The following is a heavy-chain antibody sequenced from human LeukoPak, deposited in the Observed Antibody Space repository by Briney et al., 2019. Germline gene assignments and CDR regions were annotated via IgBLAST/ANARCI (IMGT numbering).Heavy chain of an antibody. Sequence: SETLSLTCTVSGSSISSYYWSWIRQPPGKGLEWIGYIYYSGSTNYNPSLKSRVTISVDTSKNQFSLKLSSVTAADTAVYYCARAGLYYDFWSGYYHDAFDIWGQGTMVTVSS. CDR1: GSSISSYY. J-gene: IGHJ3*02. CDR2: IYYSGST. D-gene: IGHD3-3*01. CDR3: ARAGLYYDFWSGYYHDAFDI. V-gene: IGHV4-59*01.